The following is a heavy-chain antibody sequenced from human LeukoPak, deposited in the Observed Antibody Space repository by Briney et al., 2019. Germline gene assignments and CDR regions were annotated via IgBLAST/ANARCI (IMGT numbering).Heavy chain of an antibody. CDR1: GFTFSNYW. J-gene: IGHJ5*02. Sequence: GRSLRLSCAASGFTFSNYWMSWLRQAPGKGLEWVANIKQDGSQKNYVDSVRGRFTISRDNAKNSLYLQMNSLRAEDTAVYYCARDWFDPWGQGTLVTVSS. V-gene: IGHV3-7*05. CDR2: IKQDGSQK. CDR3: ARDWFDP.